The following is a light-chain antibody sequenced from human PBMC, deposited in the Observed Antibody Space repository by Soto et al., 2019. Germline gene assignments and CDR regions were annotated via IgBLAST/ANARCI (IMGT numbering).Light chain of an antibody. CDR2: AAS. CDR1: QSISSY. CDR3: QQSYSTPLT. J-gene: IGKJ4*01. Sequence: DIQMTQSPSSLSASVGDRVTITCRASQSISSYLNWYQQKLGKAPKLLIYAASSLQSGVPSRFSGSGYGTDFTLTISSLQPEDFATYFCQQSYSTPLTFGGGTKVHIK. V-gene: IGKV1-39*01.